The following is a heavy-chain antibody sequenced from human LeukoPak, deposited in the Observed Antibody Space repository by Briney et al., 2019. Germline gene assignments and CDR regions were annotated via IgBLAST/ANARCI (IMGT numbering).Heavy chain of an antibody. V-gene: IGHV1-2*02. CDR2: INPNSGGT. D-gene: IGHD5-18*01. CDR3: ARGVPQLWFDY. J-gene: IGHJ4*02. Sequence: APGKVSGTPSGYTFTGYYMHWVRQAPGQGLEWMAWINPNSGGTNYAQKFQGRVTMTRGTSISTAYMELSRLRSDDTAAYYCARGVPQLWFDYWGQGTLVTVSS. CDR1: GYTFTGYY.